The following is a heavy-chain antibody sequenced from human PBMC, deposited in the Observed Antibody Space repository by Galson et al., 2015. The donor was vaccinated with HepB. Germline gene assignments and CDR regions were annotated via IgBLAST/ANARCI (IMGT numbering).Heavy chain of an antibody. CDR2: INPSGDST. CDR1: GNTFNTYN. V-gene: IGHV1-46*02. CDR3: ARDYWGPFDD. Sequence: SVKVSCKASGNTFNTYNLHWVRQAPGQGLEWMGIINPSGDSTSYAQKFQGRVTMTRDTSTSTVYMQLSSLKSEDTAMYYCARDYWGPFDDWGQGTLVTVSS. J-gene: IGHJ4*02. D-gene: IGHD7-27*01.